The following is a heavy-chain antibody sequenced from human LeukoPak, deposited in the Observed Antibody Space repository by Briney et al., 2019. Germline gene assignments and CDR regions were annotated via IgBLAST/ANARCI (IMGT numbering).Heavy chain of an antibody. D-gene: IGHD3-3*01. CDR2: IYYSGST. Sequence: SETLSLTCTVSGGSISSSSYYWGWIRQPPGKGLEWIGSIYYSGSTYYNPSLKSRVTISVDTSKNQFSLKLSSVTAADTAVYYCARRGYYDFWSGYYPVTPFDYWGQGTLVTVSS. CDR1: GGSISSSSYY. CDR3: ARRGYYDFWSGYYPVTPFDY. V-gene: IGHV4-39*01. J-gene: IGHJ4*02.